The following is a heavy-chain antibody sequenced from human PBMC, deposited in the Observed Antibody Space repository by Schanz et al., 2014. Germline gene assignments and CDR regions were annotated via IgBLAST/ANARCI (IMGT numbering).Heavy chain of an antibody. D-gene: IGHD3-10*01. Sequence: QVQVVQSGAEVKKPGASVKVSCKASGYTLSAYSLHWVRQAPGQGLEWIGWISAQTGDTRYAQKMQGRVTMTRDTSTSTAYMELRNLRSDDTAVYYCARAKRFGDMDVWGQGTTVTVSS. CDR2: ISAQTGDT. CDR1: GYTLSAYS. V-gene: IGHV1-18*01. CDR3: ARAKRFGDMDV. J-gene: IGHJ6*02.